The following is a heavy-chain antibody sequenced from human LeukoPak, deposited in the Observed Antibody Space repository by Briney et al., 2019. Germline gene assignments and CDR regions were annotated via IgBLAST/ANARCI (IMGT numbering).Heavy chain of an antibody. J-gene: IGHJ5*02. CDR2: IIPIFGTA. CDR3: ARGRDCSSTSCYSLKPRGAWFDP. CDR1: GGTFSSYA. D-gene: IGHD2-2*02. Sequence: SVKVSCKASGGTFSSYAISWVRQAPGQGLEWMGGIIPIFGTANYAQKFQGRVTITADESTSTAYMELSSLRSEDTAVYYCARGRDCSSTSCYSLKPRGAWFDPWGQGTLVTVSS. V-gene: IGHV1-69*13.